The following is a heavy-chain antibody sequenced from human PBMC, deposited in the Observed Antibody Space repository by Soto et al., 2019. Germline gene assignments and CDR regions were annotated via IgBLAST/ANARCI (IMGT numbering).Heavy chain of an antibody. CDR1: GFTLSSYG. Sequence: GGSLRLSCAASGFTLSSYGMHWVRQAPGKGLEWVAVIWYDGSNKYYADSVKGRFTISRDNSKNTLYLQMNSLRAEDTAVYYCASMVTKQYYFDYWGQGTLVTVSS. J-gene: IGHJ4*02. V-gene: IGHV3-33*01. D-gene: IGHD2-21*02. CDR3: ASMVTKQYYFDY. CDR2: IWYDGSNK.